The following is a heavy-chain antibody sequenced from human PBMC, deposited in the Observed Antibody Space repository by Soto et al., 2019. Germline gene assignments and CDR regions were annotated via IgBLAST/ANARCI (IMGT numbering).Heavy chain of an antibody. Sequence: QVQLQQWGAGLLKPSETLSLTCAVYGGSFSGYYWSWIRQPPGKGLEWIGEINHSGSTNYNPSLKSRVTISVDTSKNQCSLKLSSVTAADTAVYYCAAPNCSGGSCYPPLYYMDVWGKGTTVTVSS. CDR2: INHSGST. J-gene: IGHJ6*03. V-gene: IGHV4-34*01. CDR3: AAPNCSGGSCYPPLYYMDV. D-gene: IGHD2-15*01. CDR1: GGSFSGYY.